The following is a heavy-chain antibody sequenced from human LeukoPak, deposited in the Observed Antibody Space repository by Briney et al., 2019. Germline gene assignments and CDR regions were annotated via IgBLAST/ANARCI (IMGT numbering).Heavy chain of an antibody. D-gene: IGHD3-10*01. Sequence: SETLSLTCAVYGGSFSGYYWSWIRQPPGKGLEWIGEINHSGSTNYNPSLKSRVTISVDTSKNQFSLKLSSVTAADTAVYYCARDTRSDFFPFGEPVDYWGQGTLVTVSS. V-gene: IGHV4-34*01. J-gene: IGHJ4*02. CDR1: GGSFSGYY. CDR3: ARDTRSDFFPFGEPVDY. CDR2: INHSGST.